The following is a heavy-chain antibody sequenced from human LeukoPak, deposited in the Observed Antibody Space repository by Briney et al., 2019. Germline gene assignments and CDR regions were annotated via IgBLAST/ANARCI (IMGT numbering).Heavy chain of an antibody. Sequence: SETLSLTCTVSGGSISGYYWGWIRQPPGKGLEWIGYISYSGSTNYNPSLRSRVTISVDTSKNQFSLKLSSVTAADTAVYYCARRHSGAWSLQHWGQGTLVTVSS. CDR3: ARRHSGAWSLQH. V-gene: IGHV4-59*08. J-gene: IGHJ1*01. CDR1: GGSISGYY. D-gene: IGHD6-19*01. CDR2: ISYSGST.